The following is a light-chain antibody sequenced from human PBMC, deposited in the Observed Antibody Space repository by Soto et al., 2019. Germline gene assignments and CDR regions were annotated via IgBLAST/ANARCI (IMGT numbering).Light chain of an antibody. CDR2: GAS. Sequence: DIQLTQSPPTLSASVGDRVTITCRASQSIRYYLACYQQLPGKAPKLLIYGASSLQSGVPSRFSGSGFGTEFSLTISSLQPDDFATYFCQHHNSYSQTFGQGTKVEIK. J-gene: IGKJ1*01. V-gene: IGKV1-5*01. CDR3: QHHNSYSQT. CDR1: QSIRYY.